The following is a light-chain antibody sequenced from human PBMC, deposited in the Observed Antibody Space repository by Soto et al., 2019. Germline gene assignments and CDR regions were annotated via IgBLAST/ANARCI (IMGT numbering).Light chain of an antibody. V-gene: IGLV2-14*01. CDR1: SSDVGGYNY. CDR2: EVS. CDR3: SSYTSSSTLV. J-gene: IGLJ2*01. Sequence: QAVVTQPASVSGSPGQSITISCTGTSSDVGGYNYVSWYQQHPGKAPKLVIYEVSDRPSGVSNRFSGSKSGNTASLTISGLQAEDEADYYCSSYTSSSTLVFGGGTQLTVL.